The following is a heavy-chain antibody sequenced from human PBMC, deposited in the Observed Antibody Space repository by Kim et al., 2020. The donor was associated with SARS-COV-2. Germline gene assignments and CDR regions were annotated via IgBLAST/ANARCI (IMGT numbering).Heavy chain of an antibody. J-gene: IGHJ5*02. V-gene: IGHV1-3*01. Sequence: ASVKVSCRASGFTFTNHAIQWLRQAPGHNLEWMGWIKAGNGYTRYSQNFQDRLTMTRDTSASTAYMELSGLRFEDTAVYYCARGAGGIWGVDPWGQGTLV. D-gene: IGHD3-16*01. CDR1: GFTFTNHA. CDR3: ARGAGGIWGVDP. CDR2: IKAGNGYT.